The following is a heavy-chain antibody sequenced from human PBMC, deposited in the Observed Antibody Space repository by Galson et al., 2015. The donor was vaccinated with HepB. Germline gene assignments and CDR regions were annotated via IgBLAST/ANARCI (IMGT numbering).Heavy chain of an antibody. CDR2: INPSGGST. CDR1: GYTFTSYY. J-gene: IGHJ5*02. D-gene: IGHD1-26*01. CDR3: ARGPDGATRRFRWFDP. V-gene: IGHV1-46*01. Sequence: SVKVSCKASGYTFTSYYMHWVRQAPGQGLEWMGIINPSGGSTSYAQKFQGRVTMTRDTSTSTVYMELSSLRSEDTAVYYCARGPDGATRRFRWFDPWGQGTLVTVSS.